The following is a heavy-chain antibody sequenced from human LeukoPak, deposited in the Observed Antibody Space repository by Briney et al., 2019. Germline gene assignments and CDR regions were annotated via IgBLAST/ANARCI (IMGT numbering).Heavy chain of an antibody. V-gene: IGHV3-23*01. J-gene: IGHJ4*02. CDR2: IDSSGGTT. Sequence: PGRSLRLSCTASGFTFGDYAMTWVGQAPGKGLEWVSAIDSSGGTTYYAASVKGRFTISRDNSKNTLYLQMNSLRAEDTAIYYCVREQWLIGYYFDSWGQGTLVTVSS. CDR3: VREQWLIGYYFDS. D-gene: IGHD6-19*01. CDR1: GFTFGDYA.